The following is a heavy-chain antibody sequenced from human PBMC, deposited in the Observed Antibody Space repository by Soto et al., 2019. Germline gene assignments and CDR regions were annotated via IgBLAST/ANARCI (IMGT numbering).Heavy chain of an antibody. CDR3: ARKRHRPINAFDI. Sequence: QVQLVESGGGLVKPGGSLRLSCAASGFTFSDYYMSWIRQAPGKGLEWVSYISSSSSYTNYADSVKGRFTISRDNAKNSLYLQMNSLRADDTAVYYCARKRHRPINAFDIWGQGTMVTVSS. D-gene: IGHD5-12*01. V-gene: IGHV3-11*06. CDR1: GFTFSDYY. J-gene: IGHJ3*02. CDR2: ISSSSSYT.